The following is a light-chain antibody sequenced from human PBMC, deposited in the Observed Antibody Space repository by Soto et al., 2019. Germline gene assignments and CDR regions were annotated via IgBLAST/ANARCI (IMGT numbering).Light chain of an antibody. CDR1: SSNIGAGYD. CDR3: QSYDSSLSGSWV. Sequence: QSVVTQPPSVSGAPGQRVTISCTGSSSNIGAGYDVHWYQQLPGTAPKPLIYGNSNRPSGVPDRFSGSKSGTSASLAITGLQAEDEADYYCQSYDSSLSGSWVFGGGTQLTVL. J-gene: IGLJ3*02. V-gene: IGLV1-40*01. CDR2: GNS.